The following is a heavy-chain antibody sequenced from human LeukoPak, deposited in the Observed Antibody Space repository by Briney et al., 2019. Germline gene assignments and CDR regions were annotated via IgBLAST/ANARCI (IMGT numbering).Heavy chain of an antibody. Sequence: PSETLSLTCTVSGGSISSYYWSWIRQPPGKGLEWIGYIYYSGSTNYNPSLKSRVTISVDTSKNQFSLKLSSVTAADPAVYYCAREDSSSSGGYFDYWGQGTLVTVSS. CDR1: GGSISSYY. J-gene: IGHJ4*02. CDR3: AREDSSSSGGYFDY. D-gene: IGHD6-6*01. CDR2: IYYSGST. V-gene: IGHV4-59*01.